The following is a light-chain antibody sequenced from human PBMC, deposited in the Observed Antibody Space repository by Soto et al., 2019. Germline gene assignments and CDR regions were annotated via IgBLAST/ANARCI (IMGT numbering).Light chain of an antibody. CDR3: QQYNNWPLALT. J-gene: IGKJ4*01. CDR2: GAS. Sequence: EIVMTQSPATLSVSPGERATLSFSASQSVSSNLAWYQQKPGQAPMLLIYGASTRATGIPARFSGSGSGTELTLTLSSLHSEDFAVYYCQQYNNWPLALTFGGGTKVDIK. CDR1: QSVSSN. V-gene: IGKV3-15*01.